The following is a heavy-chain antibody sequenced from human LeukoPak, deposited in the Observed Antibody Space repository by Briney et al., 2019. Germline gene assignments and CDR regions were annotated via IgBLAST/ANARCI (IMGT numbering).Heavy chain of an antibody. V-gene: IGHV1-69*13. Sequence: ASVKVSCKASGYTFTGYYMHWVRQAPGQGLEWMGGIIPIFGTANYAQKFQGRVTITADESTSTAYMELSSLRSEDTAVYYCARENYYDSSGYESSDAFDIWGQGTMVTVSS. CDR1: GYTFTGYY. CDR3: ARENYYDSSGYESSDAFDI. CDR2: IIPIFGTA. D-gene: IGHD3-22*01. J-gene: IGHJ3*02.